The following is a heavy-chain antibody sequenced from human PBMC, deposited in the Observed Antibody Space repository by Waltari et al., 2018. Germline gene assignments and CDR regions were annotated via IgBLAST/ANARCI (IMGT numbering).Heavy chain of an antibody. Sequence: EEQLVESGGGLVQPGGSLRLSCAASGFTFSSYAMSWVRQAPGKGLEWVSGINNNGGGTFYADSVKGRFTISRDNAKNTLYLQMNSLRAEDTAVYYCAKGRGGPARAFDYWGQGTLVTVSS. CDR2: INNNGGGT. CDR3: AKGRGGPARAFDY. CDR1: GFTFSSYA. D-gene: IGHD6-6*01. V-gene: IGHV3-23*04. J-gene: IGHJ4*02.